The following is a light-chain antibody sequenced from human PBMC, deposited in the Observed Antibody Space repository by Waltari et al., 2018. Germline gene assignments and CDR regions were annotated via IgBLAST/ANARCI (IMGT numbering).Light chain of an antibody. CDR3: SAYTSRGTLK. CDR1: SDDIGAYSY. CDR2: DLT. J-gene: IGLJ2*01. V-gene: IGLV2-14*03. Sequence: QSALTQPASVSGSPGQSITISCTGTSDDIGAYSYVTWYHQRPGKVPKLIIYDLTERPSGVSNRFSGSKSGSTAPLTVSGLQAEDEGLFYCSAYTSRGTLKFGGGTRVTVL.